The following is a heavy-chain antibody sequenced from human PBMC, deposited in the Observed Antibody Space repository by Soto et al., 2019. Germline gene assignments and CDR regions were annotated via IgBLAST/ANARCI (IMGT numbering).Heavy chain of an antibody. D-gene: IGHD2-2*01. CDR1: GYTFTSYG. CDR3: ARDTIFVVVPAANYYGMDV. Sequence: ASVKVSCKASGYTFTSYGISWVRQAPGQGLEWMGWISAYNGNTNYAQKLQGRVTMTTDTSTSTAYMELRSLRSDDTAVYYCARDTIFVVVPAANYYGMDVWGQGTTVTVSS. J-gene: IGHJ6*02. CDR2: ISAYNGNT. V-gene: IGHV1-18*04.